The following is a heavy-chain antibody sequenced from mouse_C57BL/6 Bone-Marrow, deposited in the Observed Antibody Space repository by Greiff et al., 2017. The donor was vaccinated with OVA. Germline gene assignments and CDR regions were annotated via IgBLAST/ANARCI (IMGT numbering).Heavy chain of an antibody. D-gene: IGHD1-1*01. J-gene: IGHJ4*01. CDR3: ERHTDYYAMDY. CDR2: INCDCGST. V-gene: IGHV5-2*01. Sequence: VQRVASGGCLVQPGESLKLFRQSNEHELPSHLMSRVRKTPETRPELVAAINCDCGSTYYPDTMERRLIIARYTTKKTLYLQMSSLRSEETALYYCERHTDYYAMDYWGQGTSVTVSS. CDR1: EHELPSHL.